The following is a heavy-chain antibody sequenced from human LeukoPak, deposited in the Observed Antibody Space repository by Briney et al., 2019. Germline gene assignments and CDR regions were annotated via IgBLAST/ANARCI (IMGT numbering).Heavy chain of an antibody. J-gene: IGHJ6*03. CDR3: ARGHGYYYYYMDV. Sequence: PSETLSLTCTVSGGSISSGSYYWSWIRQPAGKGLEWIGRIYTSGSTNYHPALQSRVTISVDTSKNHFSLKLTSVTAADAAIYYCARGHGYYYYYMDVWGTGTTVTISS. V-gene: IGHV4-61*02. CDR1: GGSISSGSYY. D-gene: IGHD3-22*01. CDR2: IYTSGST.